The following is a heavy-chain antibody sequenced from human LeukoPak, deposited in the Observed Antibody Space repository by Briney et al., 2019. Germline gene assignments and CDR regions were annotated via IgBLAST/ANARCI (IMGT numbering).Heavy chain of an antibody. D-gene: IGHD3-9*01. CDR3: ARDSGYYDILTGKYYYYGMDV. CDR1: GGSISSGGYY. V-gene: IGHV4-31*03. CDR2: IYYSGST. Sequence: SQTLSLTCTVSGGSISSGGYYWSWIRQHPGKGLEWIGYIYYSGSTYYNPSLKSRVTISVDTSKNQFSLKLSSVTAADTAVYYCARDSGYYDILTGKYYYYGMDVWGQGTTVTVSS. J-gene: IGHJ6*02.